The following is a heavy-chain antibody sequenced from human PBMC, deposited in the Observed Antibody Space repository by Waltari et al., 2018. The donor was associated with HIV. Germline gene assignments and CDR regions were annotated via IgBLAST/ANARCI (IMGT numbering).Heavy chain of an antibody. V-gene: IGHV4-39*01. CDR2: VYSNGVT. Sequence: QLQLQESGPALVKPSDTLTLTCPVSTGYIPQSYYWGWVRQSPGTGLEWVGTVYSNGVTHCTPSLESRVTMSVDTSKNQFSLTLTSVTAADTALYFCATLRTVTGTIDDWGQGILVTVSS. CDR1: TGYIPQSYY. D-gene: IGHD4-17*01. J-gene: IGHJ4*02. CDR3: ATLRTVTGTIDD.